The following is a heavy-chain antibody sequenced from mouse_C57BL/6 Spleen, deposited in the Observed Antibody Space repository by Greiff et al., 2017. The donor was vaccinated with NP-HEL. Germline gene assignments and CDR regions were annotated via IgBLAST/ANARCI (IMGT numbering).Heavy chain of an antibody. J-gene: IGHJ3*01. V-gene: IGHV1-64*01. CDR1: GYTFTSYW. CDR2: IHPNSGST. Sequence: QVHVKQSGAELVKPGASVKLSCKASGYTFTSYWMHWVKQRPGQGLEWIGMIHPNSGSTNYNEKFKSKATLTVDKSSSTAYMQLSSLTSEDSAVDYCDYYDYDDGFAYWGQGTLVTVSA. CDR3: DYYDYDDGFAY. D-gene: IGHD2-4*01.